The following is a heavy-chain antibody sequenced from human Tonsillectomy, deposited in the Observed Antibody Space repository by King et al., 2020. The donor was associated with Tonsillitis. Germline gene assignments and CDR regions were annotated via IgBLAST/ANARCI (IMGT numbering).Heavy chain of an antibody. D-gene: IGHD3-22*01. CDR1: GFTFSSYG. V-gene: IGHV3-33*08. CDR2: IWYDGSNK. CDR3: ARGYYDGSGYYLGDY. Sequence: VQLVESGGGVVQPGRSLRLSCAASGFTFSSYGMHWVRQAPGKGLEWVAVIWYDGSNKYYADSVKGRFTISRDNSKKTLYLQMNSLRAEDTAVYYCARGYYDGSGYYLGDYWGQGTLVTVSS. J-gene: IGHJ4*02.